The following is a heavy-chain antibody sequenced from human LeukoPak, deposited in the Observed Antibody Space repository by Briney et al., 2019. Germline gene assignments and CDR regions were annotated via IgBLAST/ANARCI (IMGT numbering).Heavy chain of an antibody. CDR2: ISYDGSNK. D-gene: IGHD1-26*01. J-gene: IGHJ5*02. CDR3: ARGEASGSYSLDP. CDR1: GFTFSSYG. V-gene: IGHV3-30*03. Sequence: GGSLRLSCAASGFTFSSYGMHWVRQAPGKGLEWVAVISYDGSNKYYADSVKGRFTISRDNSKNTLYLQMNSLRAGDTAVYYCARGEASGSYSLDPWGQGTLVTVSS.